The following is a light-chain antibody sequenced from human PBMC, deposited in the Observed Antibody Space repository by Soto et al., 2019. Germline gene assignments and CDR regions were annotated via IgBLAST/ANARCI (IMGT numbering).Light chain of an antibody. CDR2: SAS. CDR1: QSVSTN. CDR3: QQSKNWPPWT. J-gene: IGKJ1*01. Sequence: ETVMTQSPATLSLSPGERATLSCRASQSVSTNLVWYQQRPGQAPRLLIYSASIRATGIPARFSGSGSETEFTLTISSLQSVDSALYYCQQSKNWPPWTFGQGTKVEV. V-gene: IGKV3-15*01.